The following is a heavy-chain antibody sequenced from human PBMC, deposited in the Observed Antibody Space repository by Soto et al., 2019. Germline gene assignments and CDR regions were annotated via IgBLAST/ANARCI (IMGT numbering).Heavy chain of an antibody. Sequence: ASVKVSCKASGYTFTSYGISWVRQAPGQGLEWMGWISAYNGNTNYAQKLQGRVTMTTDTSTGTAYMELRSLRSDDTAVYYCAREFIFLQSGDGAAAGTGYYYYGMDVWGQGTTVTVSS. CDR1: GYTFTSYG. V-gene: IGHV1-18*04. D-gene: IGHD6-13*01. CDR2: ISAYNGNT. J-gene: IGHJ6*02. CDR3: AREFIFLQSGDGAAAGTGYYYYGMDV.